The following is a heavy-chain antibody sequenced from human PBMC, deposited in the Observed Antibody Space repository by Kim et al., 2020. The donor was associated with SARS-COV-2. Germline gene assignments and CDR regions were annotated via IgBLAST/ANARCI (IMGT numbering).Heavy chain of an antibody. CDR3: ARGGRSMVRGVIINLSDY. CDR1: GYTFTSYY. V-gene: IGHV1-46*01. D-gene: IGHD3-10*01. J-gene: IGHJ4*02. CDR2: INPSGGST. Sequence: ASVKVSCKASGYTFTSYYMHWVRQAPGQGLELMGIINPSGGSTSYAQKFQGRVTMTRDTSTSTVYMELSSLRSEDTAVYYCARGGRSMVRGVIINLSDYWGQGTLVTVSS.